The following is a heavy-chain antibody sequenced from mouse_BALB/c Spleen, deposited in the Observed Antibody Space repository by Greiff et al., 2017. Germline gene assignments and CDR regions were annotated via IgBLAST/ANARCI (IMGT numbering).Heavy chain of an antibody. CDR2: IYYSGTI. CDR3: AREGYYGSSYLYYYAMDY. J-gene: IGHJ4*01. CDR1: GISITTGNYR. V-gene: IGHV3-5*02. D-gene: IGHD1-1*01. Sequence: DVMLVESGPGLVKPSQTVSLTCTVTGISITTGNYRWSWIRQFPGNKLEWIGYIYYSGTITYNPSLTSRTTITRDTSKNQFFLEMNSLTAEDTATYYCAREGYYGSSYLYYYAMDYWGQGTSVTVSS.